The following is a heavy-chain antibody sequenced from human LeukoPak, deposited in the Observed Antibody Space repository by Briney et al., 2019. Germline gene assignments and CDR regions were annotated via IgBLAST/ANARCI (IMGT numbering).Heavy chain of an antibody. D-gene: IGHD4-17*01. CDR1: GGSFSGYY. J-gene: IGHJ6*02. CDR3: GSLDYGDYGGGYYYYGMDV. CDR2: INHSGST. V-gene: IGHV4-34*01. Sequence: SETLALTCAGYGGSFSGYYWSWIRQPPGKGGEWVGEINHSGSTNYNPSLKSRVTISVATSKNQFSLKLSSVTAADTAVYYCGSLDYGDYGGGYYYYGMDVWGQGTTVTVSS.